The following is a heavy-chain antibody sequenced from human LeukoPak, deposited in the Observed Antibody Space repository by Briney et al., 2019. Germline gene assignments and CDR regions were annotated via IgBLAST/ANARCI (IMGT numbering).Heavy chain of an antibody. CDR2: INPNSVGT. V-gene: IGHV1-2*02. CDR3: ASDPDFSLCSSASCYGGGFAY. Sequence: ASVKGSCKGPVYTFTGDYMHWVRQSPGHKGERMGWINPNSVGTNYVQKFQGTATMSRETSISTAYIEQSRLRSDDTAVYYCASDPDFSLCSSASCYGGGFAYWGQGTLVTVSS. CDR1: VYTFTGDY. D-gene: IGHD2-2*01. J-gene: IGHJ4*02.